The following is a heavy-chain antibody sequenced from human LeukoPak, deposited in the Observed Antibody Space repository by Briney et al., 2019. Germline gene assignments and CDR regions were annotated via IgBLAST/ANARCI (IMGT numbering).Heavy chain of an antibody. Sequence: GASVKVSCKASDYTFTSYGIIWVRQAPGQGLEWMGWISAYNGNTNYAQKLQGRVTMATDTSTSTAYMELRSLRSDDTAVYYCARDSGSYVTHYYYGMDVWGQGTTVTVSS. CDR1: DYTFTSYG. J-gene: IGHJ6*02. CDR2: ISAYNGNT. V-gene: IGHV1-18*01. D-gene: IGHD1-26*01. CDR3: ARDSGSYVTHYYYGMDV.